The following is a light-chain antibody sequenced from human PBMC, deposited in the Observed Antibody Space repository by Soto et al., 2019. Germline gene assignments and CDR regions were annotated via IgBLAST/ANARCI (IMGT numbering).Light chain of an antibody. CDR2: DVS. J-gene: IGLJ1*01. V-gene: IGLV2-14*03. Sequence: QSVLTQPASVSGSPGQSITISCTGTSSDVGAYNYVSWYQHHPGKAPKLIIHDVSTRPSGVSDRFSGSKSGNTASLTISGLQAADEADYYCTSYRPSSLYDFGTGTKVTVL. CDR1: SSDVGAYNY. CDR3: TSYRPSSLYD.